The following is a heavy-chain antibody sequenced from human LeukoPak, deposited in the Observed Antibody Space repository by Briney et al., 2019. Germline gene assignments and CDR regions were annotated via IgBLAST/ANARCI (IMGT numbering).Heavy chain of an antibody. V-gene: IGHV4-39*07. Sequence: SETLSLTCTVSGGSISSSSYYWGWIRQPPGKGLEWIGSIYYSGSTYYNPSLKSRVTISVDMSKNQFSLKLTSVTAADTAVYYCARDWGDITRPAYYFDYWGQGTLVTVSS. J-gene: IGHJ4*02. CDR1: GGSISSSSYY. CDR2: IYYSGST. CDR3: ARDWGDITRPAYYFDY. D-gene: IGHD1-14*01.